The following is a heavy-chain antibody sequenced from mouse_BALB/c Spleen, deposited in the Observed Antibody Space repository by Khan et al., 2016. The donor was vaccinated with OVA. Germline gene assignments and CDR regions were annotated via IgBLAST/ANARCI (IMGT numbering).Heavy chain of an antibody. CDR2: INPSTDYT. J-gene: IGHJ3*01. V-gene: IGHV1-4*01. D-gene: IGHD1-1*01. Sequence: QVQLQQSGAELARPGASVKMSCKASGYTFTSYWMHWVKQRPGQGLEWIGYINPSTDYTYYNQNFKDKATLTADKSSNTAYMQLTSLTSEDSAVYYCVNNGSSSAWFTYWGQGTLVTVYA. CDR3: VNNGSSSAWFTY. CDR1: GYTFTSYW.